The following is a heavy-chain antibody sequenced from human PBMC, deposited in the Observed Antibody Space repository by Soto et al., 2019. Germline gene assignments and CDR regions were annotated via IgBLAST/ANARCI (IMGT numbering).Heavy chain of an antibody. CDR3: AHSYIMTTVTTGWYFDL. D-gene: IGHD4-17*01. CDR2: IYWNDDK. Sequence: SGPTLVKPTQTLTLTCTFSGFSLSTSGVGVGWIRQPPGKALEWLALIYWNDDKRYSPSLKSRLTITKDTSKNQVVLTMTNMDPVDTATYYCAHSYIMTTVTTGWYFDLWGRGTLVTVSS. J-gene: IGHJ2*01. V-gene: IGHV2-5*01. CDR1: GFSLSTSGVG.